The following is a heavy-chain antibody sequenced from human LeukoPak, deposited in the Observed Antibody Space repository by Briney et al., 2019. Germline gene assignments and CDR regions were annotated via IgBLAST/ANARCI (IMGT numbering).Heavy chain of an antibody. CDR2: IKQDGSEK. D-gene: IGHD3-22*01. CDR3: ARVYYYDSSGYYKYFDY. J-gene: IGHJ4*02. V-gene: IGHV3-7*01. Sequence: GGSLRLSCAASGFTFSSYWMSWVRQAPGKGLEWVANIKQDGSEKYYVDSVKGRFTISRDNAKNSLYLQMNSLRAEDTAVYYCARVYYYDSSGYYKYFDYWGQGTLVTVSS. CDR1: GFTFSSYW.